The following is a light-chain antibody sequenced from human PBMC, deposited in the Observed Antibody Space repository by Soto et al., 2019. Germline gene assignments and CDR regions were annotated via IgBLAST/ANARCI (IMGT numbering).Light chain of an antibody. CDR1: QDIRND. V-gene: IGKV1-17*01. CDR3: LQHNSYPLT. CDR2: AAS. Sequence: DIQMTQSPSSLSASVGDRVTITCRSSQDIRNDLGWYQQKPGKAPQDLIYAASSLQNEVLLRLSGSGSGTEFSLTFSSLQPEDFACYSCLQHNSYPLTFGVGTNVDIK. J-gene: IGKJ4*01.